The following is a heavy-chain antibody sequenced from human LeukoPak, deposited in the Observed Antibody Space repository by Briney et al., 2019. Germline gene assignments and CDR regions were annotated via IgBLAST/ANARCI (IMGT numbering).Heavy chain of an antibody. J-gene: IGHJ4*02. CDR2: INENSRYT. Sequence: GALKLSRAGPGVTIRSYAMDWVRPGPGEGPGLVSSINENSRYTYYADSVKGRFTISRDNAKNSLYLQMNSLRVEDTAVYYCTRSGTRLGTDFDYWGQGTLVTVSS. CDR3: TRSGTRLGTDFDY. CDR1: GVTIRSYA. V-gene: IGHV3-21*01. D-gene: IGHD3-16*01.